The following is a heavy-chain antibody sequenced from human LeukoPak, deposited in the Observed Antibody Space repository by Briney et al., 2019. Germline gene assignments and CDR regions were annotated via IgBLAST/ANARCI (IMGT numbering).Heavy chain of an antibody. CDR2: IIPIFGTA. V-gene: IGHV1-69*05. CDR3: ARDLQGWDYYYYMDV. D-gene: IGHD2-15*01. J-gene: IGHJ6*03. Sequence: GASVNVSCKASGGTFSSYAISWVRQAPGQGLEWMGGIIPIFGTANYAQKFQGRVTITTDESTSTAYMELSSLRSEDTAVYYCARDLQGWDYYYYMDVWGKGTTVTVSS. CDR1: GGTFSSYA.